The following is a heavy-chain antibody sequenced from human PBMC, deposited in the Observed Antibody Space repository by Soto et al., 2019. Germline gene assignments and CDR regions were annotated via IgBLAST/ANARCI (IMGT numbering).Heavy chain of an antibody. CDR3: ARQGRNTRIVLLKHYATDF. CDR2: IDDSGST. D-gene: IGHD3-22*01. V-gene: IGHV4-39*01. Sequence: ETLSLTCTVSSGTISSRSHYWAWIRQPPGKGLEWIGVIDDSGSTHYSESLKSRVTISVDTSKNQFSLKLSSVTATDTAVYYCARQGRNTRIVLLKHYATDFWGQGTAVTVSS. J-gene: IGHJ6*02. CDR1: SGTISSRSHY.